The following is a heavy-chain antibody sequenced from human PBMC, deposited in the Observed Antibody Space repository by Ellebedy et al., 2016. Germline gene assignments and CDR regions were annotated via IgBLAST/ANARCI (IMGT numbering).Heavy chain of an antibody. CDR1: GFTFSSYG. J-gene: IGHJ3*02. Sequence: GGSLRLSXAASGFTFSSYGMHWVRQAPGKGLEWVAVISYDGSNKYYADSVKGRFTISRDNSKNTLYLQMNSLRAEDTAVYYCATSSGVLAVAGWGAFDIWGQGTMVTVSS. D-gene: IGHD6-19*01. V-gene: IGHV3-30*03. CDR2: ISYDGSNK. CDR3: ATSSGVLAVAGWGAFDI.